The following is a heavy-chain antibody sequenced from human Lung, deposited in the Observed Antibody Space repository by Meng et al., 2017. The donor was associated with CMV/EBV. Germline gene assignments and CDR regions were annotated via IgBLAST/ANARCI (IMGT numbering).Heavy chain of an antibody. CDR1: GYTFSYYD. Sequence: ASVXVSCKASGYTFSYYDIIWVRQASGQGLEWVGWMNPNRGNTAYAQKFQGRVTMTRDTSTSIAYMELSSLRSGDTAVYYCARGQVQCSTINCHDYRFSGMDVWGQGTTVTGAS. J-gene: IGHJ6*02. CDR2: MNPNRGNT. CDR3: ARGQVQCSTINCHDYRFSGMDV. D-gene: IGHD2/OR15-2a*01. V-gene: IGHV1-8*01.